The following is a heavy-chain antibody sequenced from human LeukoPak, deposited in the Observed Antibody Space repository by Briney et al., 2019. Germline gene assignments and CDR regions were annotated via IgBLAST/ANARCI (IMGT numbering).Heavy chain of an antibody. CDR3: ARGYAGTLFY. D-gene: IGHD4-23*01. CDR1: GFSFTGYA. V-gene: IGHV3-48*03. J-gene: IGHJ4*02. CDR2: ISSSGSTI. Sequence: PGGSLRLSCAAFGFSFTGYAMNWVRQAPGKGPEWVSYISSSGSTIYYADSVKGRFTISRDNAKNSLFLQMNSLRAEDTAFYYCARGYAGTLFYWGQGTLVTVSS.